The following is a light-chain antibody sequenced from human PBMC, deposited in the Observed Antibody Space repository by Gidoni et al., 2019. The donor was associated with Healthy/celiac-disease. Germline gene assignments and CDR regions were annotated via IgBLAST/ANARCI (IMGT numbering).Light chain of an antibody. V-gene: IGLV2-8*01. CDR2: EVN. J-gene: IGLJ2*01. CDR1: SSDVGGYDY. Sequence: SALTQPPSASGSPGQSVTISCTGTSSDVGGYDYVSWYQQHPGKAPKLVIYEVNKRPSGVPDRFSASKSGNTASLTVSGLRADDEAHYYCASFAGNNIFVLGGGTRLTVL. CDR3: ASFAGNNIFV.